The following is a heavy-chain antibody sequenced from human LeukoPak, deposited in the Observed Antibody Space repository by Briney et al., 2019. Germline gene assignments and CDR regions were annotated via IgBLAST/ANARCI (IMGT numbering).Heavy chain of an antibody. J-gene: IGHJ4*02. CDR2: IYYSGTT. CDR3: ARESGAAAAAPRFDY. D-gene: IGHD6-13*01. V-gene: IGHV4-31*03. CDR1: GDSISSGGYS. Sequence: SQTLSLTCTVSGDSISSGGYSWSWIRQHPGMGLEWIGYIYYSGTTYYNPSLKSRVTISVDTSKNQFSLKLNSVTAADTAVYYCARESGAAAAAPRFDYWGQGTLVTVSS.